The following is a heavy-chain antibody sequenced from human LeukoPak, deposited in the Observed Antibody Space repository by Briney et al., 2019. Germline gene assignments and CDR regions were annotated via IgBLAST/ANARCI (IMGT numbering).Heavy chain of an antibody. D-gene: IGHD3-16*01. Sequence: ASVKVSCKASGGTFSSYAISWVRQAPGQGLEWMGRIIPILGIANYAQKFQGRVTITADKSTSTAYMELSSLRPEDTAVYYCARNLYDYVWGSFHWGQGTLVTVSS. V-gene: IGHV1-69*04. CDR2: IIPILGIA. CDR1: GGTFSSYA. CDR3: ARNLYDYVWGSFH. J-gene: IGHJ4*02.